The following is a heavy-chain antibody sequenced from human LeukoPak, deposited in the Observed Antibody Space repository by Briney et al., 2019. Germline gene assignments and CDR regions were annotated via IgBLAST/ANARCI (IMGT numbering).Heavy chain of an antibody. Sequence: PSETLSLTCTVSGGSISSYYWSWIRQPPGKGLEWIGYIYYSGSTNYNPSLKSRVTISVDTSKNQFSLKLSSVTAADTAVYYCARVNYDFWSGYYNGDYYYYYMDVWGKGTTVTVSS. CDR1: GGSISSYY. CDR2: IYYSGST. D-gene: IGHD3-3*01. CDR3: ARVNYDFWSGYYNGDYYYYYMDV. V-gene: IGHV4-59*01. J-gene: IGHJ6*03.